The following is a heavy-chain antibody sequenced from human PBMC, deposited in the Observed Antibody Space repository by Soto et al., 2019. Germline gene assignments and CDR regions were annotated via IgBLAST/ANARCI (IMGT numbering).Heavy chain of an antibody. CDR1: GFTFSIYA. Sequence: EVQLLESGGGLVQPGGSLRLSCAASGFTFSIYAMSWVRQAPGKGLEWVSTITGNGGTSYADFVRGRFTISRDNSKNTLYRQITSLRPEDTAVYYCAKDAPGSGWLSDYWGQGTLVTVSS. V-gene: IGHV3-23*01. D-gene: IGHD3-22*01. J-gene: IGHJ4*02. CDR2: ITGNGGT. CDR3: AKDAPGSGWLSDY.